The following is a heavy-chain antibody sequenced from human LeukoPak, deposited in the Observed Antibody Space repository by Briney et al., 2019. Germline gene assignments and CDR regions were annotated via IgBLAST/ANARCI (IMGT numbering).Heavy chain of an antibody. CDR3: ARADTEGAINFDF. CDR1: GGSISSYY. J-gene: IGHJ4*02. Sequence: PSETLSLTCTVSGGSISSYYWSWIRQPPGKGLEWIGYISYTGNTNYNPSLKSRVTISVDTSKNQFSLKLSSVTAADSALYYCARADTEGAINFDFWGQGTLVTVSS. V-gene: IGHV4-59*01. CDR2: ISYTGNT. D-gene: IGHD1-26*01.